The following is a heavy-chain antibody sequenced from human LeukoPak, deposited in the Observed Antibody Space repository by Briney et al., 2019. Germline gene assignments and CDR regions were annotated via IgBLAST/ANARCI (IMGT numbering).Heavy chain of an antibody. CDR3: AKDSGPFGVLLDY. CDR1: GFTFSSYG. V-gene: IGHV3-33*06. D-gene: IGHD3-10*01. J-gene: IGHJ4*02. Sequence: PGRSLRLSCAASGFTFSSYGMHWVRQAPGKGLEWVAVIWYDGSNKYYADSVKGRFTISRDNSKNTLYLQMNSLRAEDTDVYYCAKDSGPFGVLLDYWGQGTLVTVSS. CDR2: IWYDGSNK.